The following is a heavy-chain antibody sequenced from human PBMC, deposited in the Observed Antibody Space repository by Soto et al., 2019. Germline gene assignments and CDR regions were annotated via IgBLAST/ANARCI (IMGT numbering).Heavy chain of an antibody. D-gene: IGHD4-17*01. CDR1: GFTFSSYW. V-gene: IGHV3-7*01. Sequence: EVQLVESGGGLVQPGGSLRLSCAASGFTFSSYWMSWVRQAPGKGLEWVANIKQDGSEKYYVDSVKGRFTISRDNAKNSLYLQMNGLRAEDTAVYYCARDRNYGDLDYWGQGTLVTVSS. CDR3: ARDRNYGDLDY. CDR2: IKQDGSEK. J-gene: IGHJ4*02.